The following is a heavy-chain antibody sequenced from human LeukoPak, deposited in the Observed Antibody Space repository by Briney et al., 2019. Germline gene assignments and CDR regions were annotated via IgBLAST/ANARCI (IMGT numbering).Heavy chain of an antibody. V-gene: IGHV1-2*02. Sequence: ASVKVSCKTSGYTFTDHYLQWVRQAPGQGLEWMGWINPKNGDTDYAQKFQGGVIMTRDTSIRTAYMELTRLTSDDTAMYYCATSRNRYCAGGLCSTDYWGQGTLVTVSS. D-gene: IGHD2-8*02. CDR1: GYTFTDHY. CDR2: INPKNGDT. CDR3: ATSRNRYCAGGLCSTDY. J-gene: IGHJ4*02.